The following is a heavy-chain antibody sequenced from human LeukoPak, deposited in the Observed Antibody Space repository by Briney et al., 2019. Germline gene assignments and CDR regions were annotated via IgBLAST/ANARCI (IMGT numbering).Heavy chain of an antibody. Sequence: ASVKVSCKASGYTFTSYDINWVRQATGQGLEWMGWMNPNSGNTGYAQKFQGRVTMTRNTSISTAYMELSSLRSEDTAVYYCARVERIQLWLQYYYYGMDVWGQGATVTVSS. D-gene: IGHD5-18*01. CDR2: MNPNSGNT. CDR3: ARVERIQLWLQYYYYGMDV. V-gene: IGHV1-8*01. J-gene: IGHJ6*02. CDR1: GYTFTSYD.